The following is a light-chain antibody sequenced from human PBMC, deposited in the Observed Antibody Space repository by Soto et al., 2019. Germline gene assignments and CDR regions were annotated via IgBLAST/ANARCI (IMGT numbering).Light chain of an antibody. V-gene: IGKV3-11*01. Sequence: IVLTQYPSTLSLAPGQRALLSCRAGHTVTDYVAWYQQKSGQSPRLLIYEDSKRATGVPTRFSGSGSGTEFTLTISSLQSEDFAVYYCQQYNNWPPITFGQGTRLEIK. CDR2: EDS. CDR1: HTVTDY. J-gene: IGKJ5*01. CDR3: QQYNNWPPIT.